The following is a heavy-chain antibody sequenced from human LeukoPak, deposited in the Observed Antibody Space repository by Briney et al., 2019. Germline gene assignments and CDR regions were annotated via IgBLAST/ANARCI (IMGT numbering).Heavy chain of an antibody. D-gene: IGHD2-2*01. CDR1: GYTFTSYG. J-gene: IGHJ4*02. CDR3: ARVPEDIVVVPAALPDY. V-gene: IGHV1-18*01. CDR2: ISAYNGNT. Sequence: ASVKVSCKASGYTFTSYGISWVRQAPGQGLEWMGWISAYNGNTNYAQKLQGRVTMTTDTSTSTVYMELRSPRSDDTAVYYCARVPEDIVVVPAALPDYWGQGTLVTVSS.